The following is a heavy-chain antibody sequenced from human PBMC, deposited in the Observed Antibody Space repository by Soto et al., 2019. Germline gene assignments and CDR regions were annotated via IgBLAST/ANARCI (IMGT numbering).Heavy chain of an antibody. Sequence: PGGSLRLSCAASGFTFSSYAMHWVRQAPGKGLEWVAVISYDGSNKYYADSVKGRFTISRDNSKNTLYLQMNSLRAEDTAVYYCARASGYSYGYLDYRGQGTLVTVSS. CDR2: ISYDGSNK. CDR3: ARASGYSYGYLDY. CDR1: GFTFSSYA. D-gene: IGHD5-18*01. V-gene: IGHV3-30-3*01. J-gene: IGHJ4*02.